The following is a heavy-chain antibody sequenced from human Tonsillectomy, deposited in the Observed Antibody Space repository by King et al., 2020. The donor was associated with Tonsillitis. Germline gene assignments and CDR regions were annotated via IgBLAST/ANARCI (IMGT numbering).Heavy chain of an antibody. CDR3: AKEPSLMGTDDPFDI. CDR2: ISYDGSNK. CDR1: GFTFSSYG. Sequence: VQLVESGGGVVQPGRSLRLSCAASGFTFSSYGMHWVRQAPGKGLEWVAVISYDGSNKYYADSVKGRFTISRDNSKNTLYLQMNSLRAEDTAVYYCAKEPSLMGTDDPFDIWGQGTMVTVSS. V-gene: IGHV3-30*18. D-gene: IGHD2-21*02. J-gene: IGHJ3*02.